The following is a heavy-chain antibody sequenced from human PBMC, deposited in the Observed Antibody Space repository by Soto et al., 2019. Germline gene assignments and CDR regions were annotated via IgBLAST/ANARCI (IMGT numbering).Heavy chain of an antibody. CDR2: ISGSGGST. CDR3: AKDLEQWMGQGDCDY. V-gene: IGHV3-23*01. Sequence: GGSLRLSCAASAVTFSSYAMRWVLQSPGKGLEWVSAISGSGGSTYYADSVKVQFTISRDNSKNTLYLQMNSLRAEDTAVYYCAKDLEQWMGQGDCDYWRQGSMVNFAS. J-gene: IGHJ4*02. D-gene: IGHD6-19*01. CDR1: AVTFSSYA.